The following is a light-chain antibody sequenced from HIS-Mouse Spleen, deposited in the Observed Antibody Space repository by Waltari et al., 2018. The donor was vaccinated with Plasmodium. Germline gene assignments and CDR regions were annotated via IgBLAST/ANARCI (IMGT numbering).Light chain of an antibody. Sequence: TQSPATLSLSPGERATLSCRASQSISSWLAWYQQKPGKAPKLLIYKASSLESGVPSRFSGSGSGTEFTLTISSLQPDDFATYYCQQYNSYLYTFGQGTKLEIK. CDR3: QQYNSYLYT. J-gene: IGKJ2*01. CDR1: QSISSW. V-gene: IGKV1-5*03. CDR2: KAS.